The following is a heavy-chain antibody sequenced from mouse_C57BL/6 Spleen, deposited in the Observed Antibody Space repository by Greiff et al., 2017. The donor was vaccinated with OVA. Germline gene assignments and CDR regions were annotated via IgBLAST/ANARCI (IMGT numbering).Heavy chain of an antibody. D-gene: IGHD1-1*01. CDR2: INPGSGGT. CDR3: ARGLTGSPYAY. V-gene: IGHV1-54*01. Sequence: LVESGAELVRPGTSVKVSCKASGYAFTNYLIEWVKQRPGQGLEWIGVINPGSGGTNYNEKFKGKATLTADKSSSTAYMQLSSLTSEDSAVYFCARGLTGSPYAYWGQGTLVTVSA. J-gene: IGHJ3*01. CDR1: GYAFTNYL.